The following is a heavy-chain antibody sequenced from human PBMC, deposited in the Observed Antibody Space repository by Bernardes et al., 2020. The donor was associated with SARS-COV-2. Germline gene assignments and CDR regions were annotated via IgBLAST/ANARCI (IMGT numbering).Heavy chain of an antibody. Sequence: ASVKVSCKVSGYTLTELSMHWVRQAPGKGLEWMGGFDPEDGETIYAQKFQGRVTMTEDTSTDTAYMELSSLRSEDTAVYYCATGIAAAGTPTYYYYYYGMDVWGQGT. CDR1: GYTLTELS. D-gene: IGHD6-13*01. CDR2: FDPEDGET. V-gene: IGHV1-24*01. CDR3: ATGIAAAGTPTYYYYYYGMDV. J-gene: IGHJ6*02.